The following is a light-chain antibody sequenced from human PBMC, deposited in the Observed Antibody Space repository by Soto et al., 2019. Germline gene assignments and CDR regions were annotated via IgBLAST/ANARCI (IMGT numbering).Light chain of an antibody. CDR2: EGS. Sequence: QSALTQPASVSGSPGQSITISCTGTSADVGSYDLVSWYQQLPSKAPKLMIYEGSKRPSGVSYRFSGSKSGNTASLTVSGLQAEDEADYDCCSYAGSSTYVFGTGTKVPV. CDR3: CSYAGSSTYV. J-gene: IGLJ1*01. CDR1: SADVGSYDL. V-gene: IGLV2-23*01.